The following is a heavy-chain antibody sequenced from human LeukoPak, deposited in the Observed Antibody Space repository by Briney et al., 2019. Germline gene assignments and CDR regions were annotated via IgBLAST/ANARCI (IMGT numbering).Heavy chain of an antibody. V-gene: IGHV4-30-4*08. Sequence: ASETLSLTCSVSGGSISSGDYYWSWIRQPPGKGLEWIGYIYYSVSTYYNPSLKSRLTISVDASKNQFSLKLSSVTATDTAVYYCARELYSGSYTGTLGYWGQGTLVTVSS. CDR1: GGSISSGDYY. D-gene: IGHD1-26*01. CDR3: ARELYSGSYTGTLGY. CDR2: IYYSVST. J-gene: IGHJ4*02.